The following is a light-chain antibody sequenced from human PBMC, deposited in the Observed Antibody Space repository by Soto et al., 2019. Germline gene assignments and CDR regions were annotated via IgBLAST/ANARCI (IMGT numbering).Light chain of an antibody. Sequence: QSVLTQPASVSGSPGQSSTISCNGTSSDVGNYNYVSWYQQYPGRVPKLLIYMVSNRPSGVSNRFSGSNPGNTASLTISGLQAEDEADYFCTSPTPGSLYVFGTGTKGTVL. CDR1: SSDVGNYNY. V-gene: IGLV2-14*01. J-gene: IGLJ1*01. CDR2: MVS. CDR3: TSPTPGSLYV.